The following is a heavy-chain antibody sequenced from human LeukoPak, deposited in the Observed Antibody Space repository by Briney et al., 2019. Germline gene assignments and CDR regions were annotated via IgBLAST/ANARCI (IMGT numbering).Heavy chain of an antibody. D-gene: IGHD1-14*01. CDR1: GGSISSGGYY. V-gene: IGHV4-31*03. J-gene: IGHJ5*02. Sequence: SQTLSLTCTVSGGSISSGGYYWSWIRQHPGKGLEWIGYIYYSGSTYYNPSLKSRVTISVDTSKNQFSLKLSSVTAADTAVYYCARYNHAPYNWFDPWGQGTLVTVSS. CDR2: IYYSGST. CDR3: ARYNHAPYNWFDP.